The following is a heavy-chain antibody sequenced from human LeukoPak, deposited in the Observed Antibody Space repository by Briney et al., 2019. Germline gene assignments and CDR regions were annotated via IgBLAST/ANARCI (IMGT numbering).Heavy chain of an antibody. Sequence: GGSLRLSWAASGFTLGTYAMHWVRQAPGKGLEWVAVIWYDGSNKYYGDSVKGRLSISRDNSKNTLFLQMNSLRAEDTAVYYCAREADCSGGGCFRGAFDIWGQGTMVAVSS. CDR1: GFTLGTYA. V-gene: IGHV3-33*01. CDR2: IWYDGSNK. CDR3: AREADCSGGGCFRGAFDI. J-gene: IGHJ3*02. D-gene: IGHD2-15*01.